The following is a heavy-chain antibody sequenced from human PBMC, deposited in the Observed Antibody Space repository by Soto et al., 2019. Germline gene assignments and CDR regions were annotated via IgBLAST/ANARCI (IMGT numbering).Heavy chain of an antibody. CDR3: ATAPMTTRAFDI. J-gene: IGHJ3*02. D-gene: IGHD4-17*01. CDR1: GYTLTELS. CDR2: FDPEDGET. V-gene: IGHV1-24*01. Sequence: ASVKVSCKVSGYTLTELSMHWVRQAPGKGLEWMGGFDPEDGETIYAQKFQGRVTMTEDTSTDTAYMELSSLRSEDTAVYYCATAPMTTRAFDIWGQGTMVTVSS.